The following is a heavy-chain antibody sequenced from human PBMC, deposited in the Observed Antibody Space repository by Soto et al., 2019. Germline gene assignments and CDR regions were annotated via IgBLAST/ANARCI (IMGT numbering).Heavy chain of an antibody. CDR1: GYIFTKYG. D-gene: IGHD4-17*01. J-gene: IGHJ4*02. CDR3: ARDVPTVTTGGPDY. Sequence: QVQLVQSGAEVKKPGASVKVSCKASGYIFTKYGISWVRQAPGQGLEWMGWISAYNGNTNYAQKLQGRVTMTTATSTSTAYMELMSLTSDDTAVYYCARDVPTVTTGGPDYWGQGSLVTVSS. CDR2: ISAYNGNT. V-gene: IGHV1-18*01.